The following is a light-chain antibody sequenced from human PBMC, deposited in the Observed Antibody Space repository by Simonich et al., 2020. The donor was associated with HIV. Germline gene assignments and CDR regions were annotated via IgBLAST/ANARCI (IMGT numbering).Light chain of an antibody. CDR2: WAS. J-gene: IGKJ4*01. CDR1: QSVLYSSNNQNY. CDR3: QQYYSPPLA. V-gene: IGKV4-1*01. Sequence: DIVMTQSPDSLAVSLGERATINCTSTQSVLYSSNNQNYLAWYQQKPGQPTKLLIYWASTRESGVPDRFSGSGSGTDFTLTISSLQAEDVAVYYCQQYYSPPLAFGGGTKVEIK.